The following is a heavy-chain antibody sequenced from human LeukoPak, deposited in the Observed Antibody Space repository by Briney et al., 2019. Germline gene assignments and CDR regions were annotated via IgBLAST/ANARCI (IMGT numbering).Heavy chain of an antibody. D-gene: IGHD3-3*01. V-gene: IGHV4-39*01. CDR1: GDSISSGLYY. CDR3: VRHPALRYDFWSGYSIDY. J-gene: IGHJ4*02. CDR2: IYYSGST. Sequence: KPSETLSLTCTVSGDSISSGLYYWGWIRQPPGKGLEWIGTIYYSGSTHYNPFLKSRVTISIDISNNQFSLRLMSVTAADTAVYCCVRHPALRYDFWSGYSIDYWGQGTLVTVSS.